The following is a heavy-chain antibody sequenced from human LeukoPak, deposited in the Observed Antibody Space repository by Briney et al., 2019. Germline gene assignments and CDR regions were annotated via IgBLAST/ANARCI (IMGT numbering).Heavy chain of an antibody. CDR2: ISSSSSTI. J-gene: IGHJ4*02. D-gene: IGHD5-24*01. CDR3: ARDGWRATILIFDY. V-gene: IGHV3-48*01. Sequence: PGGSLRLSCAASGFTFSSYSMNWVRQAPGKGLEWVSYISSSSSTIYYADSVKGRFTISRDNAKNSLYLQMNSLRAEDTAVYYCARDGWRATILIFDYWGQGTLVTVSS. CDR1: GFTFSSYS.